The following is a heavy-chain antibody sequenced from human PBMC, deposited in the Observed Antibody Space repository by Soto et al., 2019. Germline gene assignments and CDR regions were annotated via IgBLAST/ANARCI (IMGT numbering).Heavy chain of an antibody. Sequence: GGSLRLSCAASGFTFSSYGMHWVRQAPGKGLEWVAVIWYDGSNKYYADSVKGRFTISRDNSKNTLYLQMNSLRAEDTAVYYCARAPRDATGMDVWGQGTTVTGLL. CDR2: IWYDGSNK. CDR3: ARAPRDATGMDV. V-gene: IGHV3-33*01. J-gene: IGHJ6*02. CDR1: GFTFSSYG.